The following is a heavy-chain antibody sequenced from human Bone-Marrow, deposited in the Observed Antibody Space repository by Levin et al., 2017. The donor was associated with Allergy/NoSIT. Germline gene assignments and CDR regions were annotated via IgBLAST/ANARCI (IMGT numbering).Heavy chain of an antibody. Sequence: PGESLKISCTASGFTFSRYVMTWVRQAPGKGLEWVSVIIGSGTDTDYADSVKGRFTISRDNAKNTLYLQMTNLRAEDTAVYYCARDQDYYDSSGSSHWGQGTLVTVSS. CDR2: IIGSGTDT. D-gene: IGHD3-22*01. CDR3: ARDQDYYDSSGSSH. J-gene: IGHJ4*02. CDR1: GFTFSRYV. V-gene: IGHV3-23*01.